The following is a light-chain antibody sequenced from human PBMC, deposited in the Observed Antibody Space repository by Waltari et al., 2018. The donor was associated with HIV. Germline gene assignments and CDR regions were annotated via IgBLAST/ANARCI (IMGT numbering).Light chain of an antibody. J-gene: IGLJ3*02. CDR2: DTK. CDR1: IDDIGLLNT. CDR3: SSFSSSGSVR. Sequence: QSALTQPVSVSGSPGLSITISCLGTIDDIGLLNTVSWYPHQPYSPPQRIIFDTKSRPSVIPSRFSGAKSGTTASLTISGLQSGDEGHYYCSSFSSSGSVRFGGGTKVTV. V-gene: IGLV2-14*01.